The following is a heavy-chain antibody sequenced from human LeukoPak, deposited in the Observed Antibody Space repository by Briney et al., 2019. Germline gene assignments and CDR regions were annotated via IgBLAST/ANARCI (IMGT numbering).Heavy chain of an antibody. CDR1: GFNFGDYA. CDR3: TRDQTPYY. J-gene: IGHJ4*02. Sequence: PGGSLRLSCTPSGFNFGDYAMTWVRQAPGKGLEWVGFIRSKIYGGTPEYAASVKGRFTISRDDSKGVAYLQMNSLKTEDTAVYYCTRDQTPYYWGQGTLVTVAS. V-gene: IGHV3-49*04. CDR2: IRSKIYGGTP.